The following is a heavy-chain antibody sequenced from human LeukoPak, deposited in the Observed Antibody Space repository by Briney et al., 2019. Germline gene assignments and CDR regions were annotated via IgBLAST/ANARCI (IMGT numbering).Heavy chain of an antibody. CDR1: GFTFSSYA. CDR3: AKGDGDYVWGYFDY. D-gene: IGHD4-17*01. J-gene: IGHJ4*02. Sequence: GGSLRLSCAASGFTFSSYAMSWVRQAPGKGLEWVSVISTSGGSTYYADSVKGRFTISRDNSKNTLYLQMNSLRAEDTAVYYCAKGDGDYVWGYFDYWGQGTLVTVSS. CDR2: ISTSGGST. V-gene: IGHV3-23*01.